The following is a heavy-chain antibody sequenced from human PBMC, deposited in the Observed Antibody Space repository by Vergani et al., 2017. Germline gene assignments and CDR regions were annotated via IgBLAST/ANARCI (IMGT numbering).Heavy chain of an antibody. Sequence: QITLRESGPTLVKPTQTLTLTCTFSGFSLTTGGAGVGWIRQPPGRALEWLAFVYWNDDGRYSPSLKSRVTITKDTAKNEVILTMATMDPVDTATDYCVHRRGYFDWDGAFDVWGPGTMVTVSS. CDR2: VYWNDDG. D-gene: IGHD3-9*01. CDR1: GFSLTTGGAG. J-gene: IGHJ3*01. V-gene: IGHV2-5*01. CDR3: VHRRGYFDWDGAFDV.